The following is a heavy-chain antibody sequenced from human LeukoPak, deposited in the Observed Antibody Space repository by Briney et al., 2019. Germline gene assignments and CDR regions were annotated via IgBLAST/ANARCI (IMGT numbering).Heavy chain of an antibody. Sequence: SETLSLTCTVSGGSIGSHYWTWIRQTPGKGLEWIGYVYDIGSTKYNPSLKSRVTISVDTSKNQFSLRLSSVTTADTAVYYCARGGVLKSVDYWGQGTLVAVSS. CDR3: ARGGVLKSVDY. J-gene: IGHJ4*02. CDR2: VYDIGST. D-gene: IGHD3-16*01. CDR1: GGSIGSHY. V-gene: IGHV4-59*11.